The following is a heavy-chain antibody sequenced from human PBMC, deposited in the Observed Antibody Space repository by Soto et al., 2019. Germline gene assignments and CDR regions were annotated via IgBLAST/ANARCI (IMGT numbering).Heavy chain of an antibody. CDR1: GGSISSYY. V-gene: IGHV4-59*08. CDR2: IYYSGST. CDR3: ARHDYGAQRYFDL. Sequence: SETLSLTCTVSGGSISSYYWSWIRQPPGKGLEWIGYIYYSGSTKYNPSLNSRVTMSVDTSKNQFSLKLSSVTAADTAVYYCARHDYGAQRYFDLWGRGTLVTLS. D-gene: IGHD4-17*01. J-gene: IGHJ2*01.